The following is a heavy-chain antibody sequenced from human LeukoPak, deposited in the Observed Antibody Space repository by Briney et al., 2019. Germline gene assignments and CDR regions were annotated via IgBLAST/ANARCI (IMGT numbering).Heavy chain of an antibody. CDR1: GFDLSTYA. J-gene: IGHJ4*02. CDR2: IWFVQSIK. CDR3: AGLYSNSRPAAMWRLFDN. D-gene: IGHD6-6*01. V-gene: IGHV3-33*08. Sequence: GRSLRLSCAASGFDLSTYAMHWVRQAPGKGREWVAVIWFVQSIKYYADAVKGRFTISRDNSKNTLYLQMNSLRAEDTAVYYCAGLYSNSRPAAMWRLFDNWGQGTLVTVSS.